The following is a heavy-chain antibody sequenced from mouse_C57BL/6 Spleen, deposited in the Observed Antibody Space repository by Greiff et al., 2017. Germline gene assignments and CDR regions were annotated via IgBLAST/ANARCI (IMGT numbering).Heavy chain of an antibody. CDR3: ARDSLLRSFDY. V-gene: IGHV5-4*01. D-gene: IGHD1-2*01. CDR2: ISDGGSYT. Sequence: EVKVVESGGGLVKPGGSLKLSCAASGFTFSSYAMSWVRQTPEKRLEWVATISDGGSYTYYPDNVKGRFTISRDNAKNNLYLQMSHLKSEDTAMYYCARDSLLRSFDYWGQGTTLTVSS. CDR1: GFTFSSYA. J-gene: IGHJ2*01.